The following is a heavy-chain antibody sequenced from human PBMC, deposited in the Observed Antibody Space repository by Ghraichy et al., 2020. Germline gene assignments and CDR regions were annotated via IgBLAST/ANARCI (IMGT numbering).Heavy chain of an antibody. CDR1: GFTFSSYS. Sequence: GGSLRLSCAASGFTFSSYSMNWVRQAPGKGLEWVSSISSSSSYIYYADSVKGRFTISRDNAKNSLYLQMNSLRAEDTAVYYCARNGIAAAAPSDYWGQGTLVTVSS. D-gene: IGHD6-13*01. CDR3: ARNGIAAAAPSDY. J-gene: IGHJ4*02. CDR2: ISSSSSYI. V-gene: IGHV3-21*01.